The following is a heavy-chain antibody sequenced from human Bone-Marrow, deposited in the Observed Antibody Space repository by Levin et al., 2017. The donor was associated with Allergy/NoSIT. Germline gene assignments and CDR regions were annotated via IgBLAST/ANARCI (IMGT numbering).Heavy chain of an antibody. V-gene: IGHV6-1*01. Sequence: SETLSLTCAISGDSVSSNSAAWNWIRQSPSRGLEWLGRTYYRSKWYNDYAVSVKSRITINPDTSKNQFSLQLKSVTPEDTAVYYCARAEGHGASGYSDYSFDYWGQGTLVAVSS. CDR2: TYYRSKWYN. CDR3: ARAEGHGASGYSDYSFDY. J-gene: IGHJ4*02. CDR1: GDSVSSNSAA. D-gene: IGHD5-12*01.